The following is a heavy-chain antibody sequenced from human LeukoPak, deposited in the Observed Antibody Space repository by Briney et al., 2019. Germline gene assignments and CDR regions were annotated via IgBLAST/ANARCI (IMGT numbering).Heavy chain of an antibody. Sequence: PGRSLRLSCAASGFTFSSYAMHWVRQAPGKGLEWVAVIWYDGSNKYYADSVKGRFTISRDNSKNTLYLQMNSLRAEDTAVYYCARGYEVGATFDYWGQGTLVTVSS. J-gene: IGHJ4*02. CDR2: IWYDGSNK. D-gene: IGHD1-26*01. CDR3: ARGYEVGATFDY. CDR1: GFTFSSYA. V-gene: IGHV3-33*01.